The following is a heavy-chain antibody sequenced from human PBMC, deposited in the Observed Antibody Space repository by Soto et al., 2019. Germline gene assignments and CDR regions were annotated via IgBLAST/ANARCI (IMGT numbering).Heavy chain of an antibody. D-gene: IGHD3-22*01. CDR1: GGTFSSYA. CDR3: ARSGYYYDSSGYYYFDY. J-gene: IGHJ4*02. CDR2: IIPIFGTA. Sequence: GASVKVSCKASGGTFSSYAISWVRQAPGQGLEWMGGIIPIFGTANYAQKFQGRVTITADESTSTAYMELSSLRSEDTAVYYCARSGYYYDSSGYYYFDYWGQGTLVTVSS. V-gene: IGHV1-69*13.